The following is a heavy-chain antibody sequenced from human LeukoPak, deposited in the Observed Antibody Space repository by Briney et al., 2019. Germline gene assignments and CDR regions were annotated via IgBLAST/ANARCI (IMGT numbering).Heavy chain of an antibody. CDR2: ISGSGTGT. J-gene: IGHJ4*02. Sequence: GGSLRLSCAASGVTFSTYGMSWVRQAPGKGLEWVSAISGSGTGTYYADSVKGRFTISRDNSKSTMYLQMNSLRLEDTAVYYCAKDRPASHGSGSFGDYWGQGTQVTVST. CDR1: GVTFSTYG. D-gene: IGHD3-10*01. CDR3: AKDRPASHGSGSFGDY. V-gene: IGHV3-23*01.